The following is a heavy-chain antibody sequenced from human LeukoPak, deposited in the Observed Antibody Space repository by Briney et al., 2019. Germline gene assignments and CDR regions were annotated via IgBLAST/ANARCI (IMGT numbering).Heavy chain of an antibody. D-gene: IGHD3-16*01. CDR2: ISHDGTNE. CDR3: VQRGGLDY. V-gene: IGHV3-30*04. Sequence: GRSLRLSCAASGFTFRSFAMHWVRQAPGKGLEWVSIISHDGTNEYYADSVKGRFTISRDNAKKTLYLQMNSPRVEDTAFYYCVQRGGLDYWGQGTLVTVSS. CDR1: GFTFRSFA. J-gene: IGHJ4*02.